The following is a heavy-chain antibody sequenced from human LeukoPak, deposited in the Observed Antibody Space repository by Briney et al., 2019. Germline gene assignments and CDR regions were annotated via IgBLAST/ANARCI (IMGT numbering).Heavy chain of an antibody. CDR1: GYTFTGYY. J-gene: IGHJ4*02. D-gene: IGHD6-13*01. CDR2: INPNSGGT. CDR3: ARELSSSWYGPFDY. Sequence: ASVKVSCKASGYTFTGYYMHWVRQAPGQGLEWMGRINPNSGGTNYAQKFQGRVTMTRDTSISTAYMELSRLRSDDTAVYYCARELSSSWYGPFDYWGQGTLVTVSS. V-gene: IGHV1-2*06.